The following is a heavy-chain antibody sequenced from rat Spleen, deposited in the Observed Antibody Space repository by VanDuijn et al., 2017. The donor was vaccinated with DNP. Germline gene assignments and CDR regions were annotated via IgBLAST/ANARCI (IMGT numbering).Heavy chain of an antibody. CDR3: AREQHFHFDY. Sequence: EVQLVESGGGLVQPGRSMKLSCATSGLTFSHSDLAWVRQAPTKGLEWVASISTSGSRTYYPDSVKGRFTISRDNAKSSLYLQMNSLKSEDTATYYCAREQHFHFDYWGQGVTVTVSS. J-gene: IGHJ2*01. CDR1: GLTFSHSD. CDR2: ISTSGSRT. V-gene: IGHV5-25*01. D-gene: IGHD1-10*01.